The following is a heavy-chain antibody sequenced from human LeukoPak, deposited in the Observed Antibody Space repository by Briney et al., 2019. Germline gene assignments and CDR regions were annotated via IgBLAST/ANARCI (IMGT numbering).Heavy chain of an antibody. J-gene: IGHJ4*02. D-gene: IGHD3-10*01. V-gene: IGHV1-8*01. CDR3: ARGPVRILWFRESLYYFDH. CDR1: GYTFTSYD. CDR2: MNPNSGNT. Sequence: ASVKVSCKASGYTFTSYDINWVRQATGQGLEWMGWMNPNSGNTGYAQKFQGRVTMTRNTSISTAYMELSSLRSEDTAVYYCARGPVRILWFRESLYYFDHWGQGTLVTVSS.